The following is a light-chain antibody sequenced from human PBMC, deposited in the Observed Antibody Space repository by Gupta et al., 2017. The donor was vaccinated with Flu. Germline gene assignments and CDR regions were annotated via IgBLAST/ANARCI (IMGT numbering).Light chain of an antibody. J-gene: IGLJ3*02. CDR2: GDS. Sequence: TISCTGSSSKVGAPYDFNWYQQLPGTAPKLLIYGDSNRPSGVPDRFSGSKSSTSASLAITGLQAEDEADYYCQSYDSSLSGFWVFGGGTKLTVL. CDR3: QSYDSSLSGFWV. V-gene: IGLV1-40*01. CDR1: SSKVGAPYD.